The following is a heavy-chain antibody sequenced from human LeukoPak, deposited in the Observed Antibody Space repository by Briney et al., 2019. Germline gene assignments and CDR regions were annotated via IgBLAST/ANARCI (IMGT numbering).Heavy chain of an antibody. CDR2: ISSSSSYI. D-gene: IGHD6-13*01. CDR3: ARDLGIAAAGPYYYGMDV. Sequence: PGGSLRLSCAASGFTFSSYSMNWVRQAPGKGLEWVSSISSSSSYIYYADSVKGRFTISRDNAKNPLYLQMNSLRAEDTAVYYCARDLGIAAAGPYYYGMDVWGKGTTVTVSS. J-gene: IGHJ6*04. V-gene: IGHV3-21*01. CDR1: GFTFSSYS.